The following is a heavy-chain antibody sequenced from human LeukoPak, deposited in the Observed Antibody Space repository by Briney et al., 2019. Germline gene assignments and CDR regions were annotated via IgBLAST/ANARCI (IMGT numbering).Heavy chain of an antibody. CDR1: GYTFTSYG. CDR3: ARSPYGSGSYYFDY. Sequence: ASVKVSCKASGYTFTSYGISWVRQAPGQGFEWMGWISAYNGNTNYAQKLQGRVTMTTDTSTSTAYMELRSLRSDDTAVYYCARSPYGSGSYYFDYWGQGTLVTVSS. CDR2: ISAYNGNT. D-gene: IGHD3-10*01. V-gene: IGHV1-18*01. J-gene: IGHJ4*02.